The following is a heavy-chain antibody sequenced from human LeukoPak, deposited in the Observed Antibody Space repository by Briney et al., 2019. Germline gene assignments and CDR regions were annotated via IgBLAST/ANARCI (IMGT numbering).Heavy chain of an antibody. V-gene: IGHV3-11*04. Sequence: GGSLRLSCAASGFTFSDYYMSWIRRAPGKGLEWVSYISSSGSTIYYADSVKGRFTISRDNAKNSLYLQMNSLRAEDTAVYYCARALDYYYYMDVWGKGTTVTVSS. CDR2: ISSSGSTI. CDR1: GFTFSDYY. J-gene: IGHJ6*03. CDR3: ARALDYYYYMDV.